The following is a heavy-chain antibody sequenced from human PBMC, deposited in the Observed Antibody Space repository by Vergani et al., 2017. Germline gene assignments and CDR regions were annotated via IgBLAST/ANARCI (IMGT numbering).Heavy chain of an antibody. CDR2: IYHSGST. CDR3: ARAGLGYCSSTSCYTALGY. CDR1: GGSISSSNW. D-gene: IGHD2-2*02. J-gene: IGHJ4*02. V-gene: IGHV4-4*02. Sequence: QVQLQESGPGLVKPSETLSLTCAVSGGSISSSNWWSWVRQPPGKGLEWIGEIYHSGSTNYNPSLKSRVTISVDKSKNQFSLKLSSVTAADTAVYYCARAGLGYCSSTSCYTALGYWGQGTLVTVSS.